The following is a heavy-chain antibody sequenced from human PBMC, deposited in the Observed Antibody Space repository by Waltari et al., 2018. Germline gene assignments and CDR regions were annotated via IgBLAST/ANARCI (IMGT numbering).Heavy chain of an antibody. D-gene: IGHD3-10*01. CDR2: IRNDGSDK. V-gene: IGHV3-30*02. Sequence: QVQLVESGGGVVQPGGSLGLSCAASGFTFSTYGMRWARQTPGKGLEWVTVIRNDGSDKDYADSVKGRFTVSRDNSKNTLYLQMSNLRAEDTAVYYCAKRGDISSHGAFDIWGQGTMVTVSS. J-gene: IGHJ3*02. CDR3: AKRGDISSHGAFDI. CDR1: GFTFSTYG.